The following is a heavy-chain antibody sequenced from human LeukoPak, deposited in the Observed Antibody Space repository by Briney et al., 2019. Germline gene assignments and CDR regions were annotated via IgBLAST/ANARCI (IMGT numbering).Heavy chain of an antibody. J-gene: IGHJ4*02. V-gene: IGHV4-59*01. D-gene: IGHD1-14*01. Sequence: SETLSLTCTVSGGSISSYYWSWIRQPPGKGLEWIGYIYYSGSTNYNPSLKSRVTISVDTSKNQFSLKLSSVTAADTAVYYCARDRVTTTLWSQGTLVTVSS. CDR1: GGSISSYY. CDR3: ARDRVTTTL. CDR2: IYYSGST.